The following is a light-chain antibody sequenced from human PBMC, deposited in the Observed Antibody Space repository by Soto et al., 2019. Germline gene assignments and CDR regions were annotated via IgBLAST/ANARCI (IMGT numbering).Light chain of an antibody. CDR1: QSVSSSY. CDR2: GAS. CDR3: QHYGSSWT. Sequence: DIVLTQSPGTLSLSQGERATLSCRASQSVSSSYLAWYQQKPGQAPMLLIYGASSRATGIPDRFRGSGSGTDFTLTISRLEPEDFAVYYCQHYGSSWTFGQGTKVEIK. V-gene: IGKV3-20*01. J-gene: IGKJ1*01.